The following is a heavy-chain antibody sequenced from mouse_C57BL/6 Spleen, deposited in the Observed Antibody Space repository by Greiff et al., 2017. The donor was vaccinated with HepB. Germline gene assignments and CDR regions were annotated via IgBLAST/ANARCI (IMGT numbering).Heavy chain of an antibody. J-gene: IGHJ2*01. D-gene: IGHD2-5*01. Sequence: VQLVESGAELARPGASVKLSCKASGYTFTSYGISWVKQRTGQGLEWIGEIYPRSGNTYYNEKFKGKATLTADKSSSTAYMELRSLTSEDSAVYFCARKTIVTNYFDYWGQGTTLTVSS. CDR3: ARKTIVTNYFDY. CDR1: GYTFTSYG. V-gene: IGHV1-81*01. CDR2: IYPRSGNT.